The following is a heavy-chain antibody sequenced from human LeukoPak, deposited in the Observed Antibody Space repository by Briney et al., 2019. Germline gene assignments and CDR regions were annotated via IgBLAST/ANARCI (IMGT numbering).Heavy chain of an antibody. V-gene: IGHV4-34*01. CDR1: GGSFSGYH. CDR3: ARGNYDYYDH. Sequence: PSETLSLTCAVYGGSFSGYHWSWIRQPPGKGLEWIGEINHSGSTNYNPSLKSRVTISVGTSKNQFSLKVSSVTAADTAVYYCARGNYDYYDHWGQGTLVTVSS. D-gene: IGHD1-7*01. J-gene: IGHJ4*02. CDR2: INHSGST.